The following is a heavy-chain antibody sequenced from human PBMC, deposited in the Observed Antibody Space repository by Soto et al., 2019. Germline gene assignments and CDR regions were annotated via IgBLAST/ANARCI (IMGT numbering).Heavy chain of an antibody. J-gene: IGHJ5*02. V-gene: IGHV2-5*02. CDR3: AHLYAESGYDWRYDP. CDR1: GFSLSTKGVG. D-gene: IGHD5-12*01. CDR2: IYWDDDK. Sequence: SGLTLVNPTQTLTLTCNFSGFSLSTKGVGVGWIRQPPGKALEWLRIIYWDDDKRYRPSLNNRLTITKDTSKNQVVLTMTNVDTVDTGTYFCAHLYAESGYDWRYDPWGQGTRVTVSS.